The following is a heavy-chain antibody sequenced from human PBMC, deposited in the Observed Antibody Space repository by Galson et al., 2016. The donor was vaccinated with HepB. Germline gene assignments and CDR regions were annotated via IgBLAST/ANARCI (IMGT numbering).Heavy chain of an antibody. J-gene: IGHJ4*02. D-gene: IGHD2/OR15-2a*01. CDR1: GDSVSSNTVV. CDR2: TYFRSRWYH. CDR3: ARAAGNYYFEQHYFDS. Sequence: CAISGDSVSSNTVVWNWIRQTPSRGLGWLGRTYFRSRWYHDYAVSVRSRLTINADTSANQFSLELKSVTPEDTAVYYCARAAGNYYFEQHYFDSWGLGALVTVSS. V-gene: IGHV6-1*01.